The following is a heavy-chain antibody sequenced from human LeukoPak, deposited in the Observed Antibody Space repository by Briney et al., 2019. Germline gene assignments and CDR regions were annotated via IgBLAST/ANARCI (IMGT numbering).Heavy chain of an antibody. J-gene: IGHJ4*02. D-gene: IGHD3-22*01. Sequence: PSETLSLTCTVSGGSISSYYWSWIRQTPGKGLEWIGYIYYSGSTNFNPSLKSRVTISVDTSKNQFSLKMSSVTAADTAVYFCARVGYYYDSLWYFDYWGQGTLVTVSS. V-gene: IGHV4-59*01. CDR1: GGSISSYY. CDR2: IYYSGST. CDR3: ARVGYYYDSLWYFDY.